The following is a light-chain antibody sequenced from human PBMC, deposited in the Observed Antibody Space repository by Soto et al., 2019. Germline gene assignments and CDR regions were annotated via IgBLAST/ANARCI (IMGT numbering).Light chain of an antibody. CDR3: QQYWTSAGFS. CDR2: GSF. V-gene: IGKV3-20*01. Sequence: EIVLTQSPGTLSLSPGERATLSCRVSQSVSGGYLAWYQQQPGQAPRLLIEGSFSRASGIPERLSGSGSGTDSTLTISRLEPEDCADYYCQQYWTSAGFSSGPATKLDIK. J-gene: IGKJ3*01. CDR1: QSVSGGY.